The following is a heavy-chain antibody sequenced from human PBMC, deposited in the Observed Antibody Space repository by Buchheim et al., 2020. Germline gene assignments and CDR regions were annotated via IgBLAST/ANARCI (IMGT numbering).Heavy chain of an antibody. CDR1: GGSISSGGYY. V-gene: IGHV4-31*03. Sequence: QVELQESGPGLVKPSQTLSLTCMVSGGSISSGGYYWNWIRQHPGRGLEWIGYIYDSGSTYYNPSLKSRVTISVDTSKNQFSLKLSSVTAADTAVYYCARMYRYSSASIDYWGQGTL. CDR2: IYDSGST. J-gene: IGHJ4*02. CDR3: ARMYRYSSASIDY. D-gene: IGHD3-16*02.